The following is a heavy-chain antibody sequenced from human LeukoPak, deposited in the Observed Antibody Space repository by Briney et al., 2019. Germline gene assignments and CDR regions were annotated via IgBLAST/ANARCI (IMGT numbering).Heavy chain of an antibody. Sequence: PGGSLRLSCAASGFDFSSNWMHWVRHAPGQGLVWVSRIKGDGISTNYADSVKGRFTISRDNSKNTLYLQMNSLRAEDTAVYYCARDGNMYYYDSSGFFDYWGQGTLVTVSS. D-gene: IGHD3-22*01. J-gene: IGHJ4*02. CDR2: IKGDGIST. CDR1: GFDFSSNW. V-gene: IGHV3-74*01. CDR3: ARDGNMYYYDSSGFFDY.